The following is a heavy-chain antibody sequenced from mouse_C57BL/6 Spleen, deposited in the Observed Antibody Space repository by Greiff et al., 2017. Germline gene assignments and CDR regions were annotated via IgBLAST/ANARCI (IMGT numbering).Heavy chain of an antibody. V-gene: IGHV6-6*01. CDR3: TRGCSYDWYFDV. Sequence: EVQGVESGGGLVQPGGSMKLSCAASGFTFSDAWMDWVRQSPEKGLEWVAEIRNKANNHATYYAESVKGRFTISRDDSKSSVFLQMNSLRADDTGIYYCTRGCSYDWYFDVWGTGTTVTVSS. CDR2: IRNKANNHAT. D-gene: IGHD1-1*01. J-gene: IGHJ1*03. CDR1: GFTFSDAW.